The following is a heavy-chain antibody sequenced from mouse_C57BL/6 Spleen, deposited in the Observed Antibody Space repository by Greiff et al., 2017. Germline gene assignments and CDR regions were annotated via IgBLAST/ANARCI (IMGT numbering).Heavy chain of an antibody. V-gene: IGHV3-6*01. CDR3: ARGDSSGYEGFAY. CDR2: ISYDGSN. CDR1: GYSITSGYY. J-gene: IGHJ3*01. Sequence: EVQLQESGPGLVKPSQSLSLTCSVTGYSITSGYYWNWIRQFPGNKLEWMGYISYDGSNNYNPSLKNRISITRDTSKNQFFLKLNSVTTEDTATYYCARGDSSGYEGFAYWGQGTLVTVSA. D-gene: IGHD3-2*02.